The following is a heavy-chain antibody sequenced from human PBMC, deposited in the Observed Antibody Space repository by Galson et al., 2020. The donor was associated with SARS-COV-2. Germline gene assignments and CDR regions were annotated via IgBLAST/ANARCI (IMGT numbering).Heavy chain of an antibody. CDR2: ISISGSDM. CDR3: STAWSGPAS. V-gene: IGHV3-21*01. CDR1: GFSISTST. Sequence: NSGGSLRLSCAASGFSISTSTMNWVRQAPGKGLEWVSSISISGSDMYYSDSLKGRFTISRDNAENSLYLQMNSLRVEDTAVDYCSTAWSGPASWGQGTLVIVSS. J-gene: IGHJ5*02. D-gene: IGHD2-8*02.